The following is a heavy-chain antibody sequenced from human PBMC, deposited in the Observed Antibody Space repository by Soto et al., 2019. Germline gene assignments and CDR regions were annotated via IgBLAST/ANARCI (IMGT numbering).Heavy chain of an antibody. V-gene: IGHV4-4*02. CDR1: RVSVRSNNW. Sequence: QVQLQESGPGLVKPSGTLSLTCAVSRVSVRSNNWWSWVRQSPGEGLEWIGEIYHSGSTNYNPSLKSRVAISLDQATNQFPLNLSSVTAADTAMYYCVSGGAGTRDFYGMGVWGQGTTVTVSS. CDR2: IYHSGST. J-gene: IGHJ6*02. D-gene: IGHD3-16*01. CDR3: VSGGAGTRDFYGMGV.